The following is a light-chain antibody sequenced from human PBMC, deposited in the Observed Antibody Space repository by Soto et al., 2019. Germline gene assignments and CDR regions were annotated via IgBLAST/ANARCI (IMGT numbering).Light chain of an antibody. J-gene: IGKJ1*01. CDR1: QSVSAN. V-gene: IGKV3-15*01. CDR2: DAS. CDR3: QQYNNWPWT. Sequence: EIVMTQSPATLSVSPGDRATLSCRASQSVSANVAWFLQRPVQAPSLLIYDASTRPTVVPVRFSGSASVTAFTITISGLQSADFAVYYGQQYNNWPWTFGQGTTVEIK.